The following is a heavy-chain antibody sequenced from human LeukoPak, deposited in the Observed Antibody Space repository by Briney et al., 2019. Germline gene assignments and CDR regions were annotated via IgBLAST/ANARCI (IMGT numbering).Heavy chain of an antibody. D-gene: IGHD5-18*01. V-gene: IGHV4-59*01. Sequence: SETLSLTCTVSGGSISSYYWSWIRPPPGKGLEWIGYIYYSGSTNYNPSLKSRVTITVDTSKNQFSLKLSSVTAADTAVYYCAREYSYGQYYFDYWGQGTLVTVSS. J-gene: IGHJ4*02. CDR3: AREYSYGQYYFDY. CDR2: IYYSGST. CDR1: GGSISSYY.